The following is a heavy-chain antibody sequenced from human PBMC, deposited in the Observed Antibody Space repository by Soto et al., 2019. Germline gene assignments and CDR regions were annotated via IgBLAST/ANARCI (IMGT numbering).Heavy chain of an antibody. CDR3: ATPGGAYCGGDCYFLFY. CDR2: MNPNSGNT. CDR1: GYTFTSYD. V-gene: IGHV1-8*01. D-gene: IGHD2-21*02. J-gene: IGHJ4*02. Sequence: QVQLVQSGAEVKKPGASVKVSCKASGYTFTSYDINWVRQATGQGLEWMGWMNPNSGNTGYAQKFQGRVTMTRNTSXSXXYMELSSLRSEDTAVYYCATPGGAYCGGDCYFLFYWGQGTLVTVSS.